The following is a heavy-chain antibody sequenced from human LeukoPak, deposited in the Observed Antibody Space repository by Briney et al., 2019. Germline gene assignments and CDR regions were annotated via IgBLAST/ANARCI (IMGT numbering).Heavy chain of an antibody. CDR1: GGTFSSYT. D-gene: IGHD3-3*01. V-gene: IGHV1-69*16. J-gene: IGHJ3*02. CDR3: ARDRTIFGVVLEVQDAFDI. CDR2: IIPILGIA. Sequence: PVKVSCKASGGTFSSYTISWVRQAPGQGLEWMGRIIPILGIANYAQKFQGRVTITTDESTSTAYMELSSLRSEDTAVYYCARDRTIFGVVLEVQDAFDIWGQGTMVTVSS.